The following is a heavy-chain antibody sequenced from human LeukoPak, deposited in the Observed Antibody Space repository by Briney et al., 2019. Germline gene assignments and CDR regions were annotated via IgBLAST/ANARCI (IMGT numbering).Heavy chain of an antibody. CDR3: ATGRNNYYDSSDYPILKY. CDR2: MNPNSGDT. D-gene: IGHD3-22*01. Sequence: SVKVSCKASGFTFTTYDINWVRQATGQGLEWMGWMNPNSGDTGYAQKFQGRVTMTRDTSISTAYMELSSLRSEGTAVYYCATGRNNYYDSSDYPILKYWGQGTLVTVSS. J-gene: IGHJ4*02. V-gene: IGHV1-8*01. CDR1: GFTFTTYD.